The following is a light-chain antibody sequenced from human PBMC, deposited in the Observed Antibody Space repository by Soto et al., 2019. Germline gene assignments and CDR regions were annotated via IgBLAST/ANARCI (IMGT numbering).Light chain of an antibody. CDR1: QGLKF. CDR2: EAT. Sequence: DIQMTQSPSSVSASVGDTVTITCRASQGLKFLAWYQQKPGKAPRLLIYEATNLQSGVPPRFSGSGSGTDFTLTISSLQPEDFATYFCQQANSFPITFGQGTLLEIK. CDR3: QQANSFPIT. V-gene: IGKV1-12*01. J-gene: IGKJ5*01.